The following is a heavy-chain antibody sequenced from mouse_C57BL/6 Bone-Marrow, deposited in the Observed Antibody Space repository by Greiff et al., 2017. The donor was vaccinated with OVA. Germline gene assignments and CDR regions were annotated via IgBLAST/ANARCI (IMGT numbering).Heavy chain of an antibody. D-gene: IGHD2-3*01. J-gene: IGHJ4*01. V-gene: IGHV5-4*01. CDR2: ISDGGSYT. CDR1: GFTFSSYA. Sequence: EVQLVESGGGLVKPGGSLKLSCAASGFTFSSYAMSWVRQTPEKRLEWVATISDGGSYTYYPDNVKGRFTISRANAKNNLYLQMSHLKSEDTAMYYCARDGYCYAMDYWGQGTSVTVSS. CDR3: ARDGYCYAMDY.